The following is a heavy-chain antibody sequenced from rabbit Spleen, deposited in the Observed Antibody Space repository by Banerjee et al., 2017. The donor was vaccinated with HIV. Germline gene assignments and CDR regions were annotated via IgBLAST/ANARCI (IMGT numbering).Heavy chain of an antibody. J-gene: IGHJ6*01. CDR1: GFSFSSGYY. CDR2: IAGDNSGIT. V-gene: IGHV1S45*01. Sequence: QEQLVESGGGLVKPGASLTLTCTASGFSFSSGYYMCWVRQAPEKGLEWIACIAGDNSGITYYANWAKGRFTISKTSSPMVTLHMTSLTGADTATYFCARYDRGDGMDLWGPGTLVTVS. D-gene: IGHD4-1*01. CDR3: ARYDRGDGMDL.